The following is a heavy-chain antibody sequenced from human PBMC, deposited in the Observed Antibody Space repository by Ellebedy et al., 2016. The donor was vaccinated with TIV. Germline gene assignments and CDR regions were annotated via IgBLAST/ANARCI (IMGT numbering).Heavy chain of an antibody. J-gene: IGHJ5*02. CDR3: ARASYDATGPFDP. V-gene: IGHV1-46*01. Sequence: ASVKVSXKASGYTFTTYFMHWLRQAPGQGFEWMGLINTGDGSTSYAQQFQGGVTMTRDTASTTVYMDLSSLGSGDTAVYYCARASYDATGPFDPWGQGTLVTVSS. CDR1: GYTFTTYF. CDR2: INTGDGST. D-gene: IGHD1-26*01.